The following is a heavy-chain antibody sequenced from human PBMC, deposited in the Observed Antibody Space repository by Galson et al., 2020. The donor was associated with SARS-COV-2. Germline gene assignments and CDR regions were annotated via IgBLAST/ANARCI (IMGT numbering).Heavy chain of an antibody. CDR2: IYSGGST. D-gene: IGHD3-9*01. V-gene: IGHV3-66*01. Sequence: GGSLRLSCAASGFTVSSNYMSCVRQAPGKGLEWVSVIYSGGSTYYADSVKGRFTISRDNSKNTLYLQMNSLRAEDTAVYYCAGEKYYDILTGYYYYYGMDVGGQGTTVTVSS. CDR3: AGEKYYDILTGYYYYYGMDV. CDR1: GFTVSSNY. J-gene: IGHJ6*02.